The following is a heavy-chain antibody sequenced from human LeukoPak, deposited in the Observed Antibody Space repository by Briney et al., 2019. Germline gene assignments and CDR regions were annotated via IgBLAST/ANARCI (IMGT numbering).Heavy chain of an antibody. J-gene: IGHJ4*02. V-gene: IGHV3-74*01. D-gene: IGHD6-13*01. CDR2: IDSDGSST. CDR1: GFTFSSYW. CDR3: ARASIKRLQQLAKGINFDY. Sequence: GGTLRLSCAASGFTFSSYWMYWVRQAPGKGLVWVSRIDSDGSSTSYADSVKGRFTISRDNAKNTLYLQMNSLRAEDTAVYYCARASIKRLQQLAKGINFDYWGQGTLVTVSS.